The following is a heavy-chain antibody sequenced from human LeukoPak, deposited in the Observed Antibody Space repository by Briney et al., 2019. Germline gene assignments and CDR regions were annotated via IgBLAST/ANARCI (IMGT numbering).Heavy chain of an antibody. Sequence: GGSLRLSCAASGFTFSSYAMSWVRQAPGKGLEWVSAISGSGGTTYYAGSVKGRFSISRDNSKNTLYLQMNSLRAEDTAVYYCAKAGTIFGVVIIASWGQGTLVTVSS. CDR3: AKAGTIFGVVIIAS. CDR2: ISGSGGTT. D-gene: IGHD3-3*01. CDR1: GFTFSSYA. J-gene: IGHJ5*02. V-gene: IGHV3-23*01.